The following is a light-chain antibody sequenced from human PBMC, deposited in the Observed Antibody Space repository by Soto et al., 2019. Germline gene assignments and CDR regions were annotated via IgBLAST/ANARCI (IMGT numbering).Light chain of an antibody. CDR3: SSYTSNTTPFV. Sequence: LTQPASVSGSPGQSITISCTGTNSDVGNYIYVSWYQQRPGKGPKLMIYEVSNRPSGVSNRFSGSKSGNTASLTISGLQAEDEADYYCSSYTSNTTPFVFGTGTKVTVL. CDR1: NSDVGNYIY. J-gene: IGLJ1*01. V-gene: IGLV2-14*01. CDR2: EVS.